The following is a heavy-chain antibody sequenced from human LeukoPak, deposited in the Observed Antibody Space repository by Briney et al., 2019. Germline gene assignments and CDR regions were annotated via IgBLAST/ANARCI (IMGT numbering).Heavy chain of an antibody. J-gene: IGHJ1*01. CDR2: ISYDGSNK. CDR3: ARAGYYDSSGYLPEYFQH. Sequence: GRSLRLSCAASGFTFSSYAMHWVRQAPGKGLEWVAVISYDGSNKYYADSVKGRFTISRNNSKNTLYLQMNSLRAEDTAVYYCARAGYYDSSGYLPEYFQHWGQGTLVTVSS. V-gene: IGHV3-30-3*01. D-gene: IGHD3-22*01. CDR1: GFTFSSYA.